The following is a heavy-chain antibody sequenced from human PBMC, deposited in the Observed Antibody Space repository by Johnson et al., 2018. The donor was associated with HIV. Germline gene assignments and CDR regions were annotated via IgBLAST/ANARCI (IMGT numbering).Heavy chain of an antibody. V-gene: IGHV3-66*01. Sequence: VQLVESGGGLVQPGGSLRLSCAVSGFTVSSNYMSWVRQAPGQGLEWVAVIYSGGSTYYADSVKGRFSISRDNSKNTLYLQMNSLRAEDTAVYYCARDGYNYVAFEIWGQGTMVTVSS. CDR3: ARDGYNYVAFEI. CDR2: IYSGGST. CDR1: GFTVSSNY. J-gene: IGHJ3*02. D-gene: IGHD5-24*01.